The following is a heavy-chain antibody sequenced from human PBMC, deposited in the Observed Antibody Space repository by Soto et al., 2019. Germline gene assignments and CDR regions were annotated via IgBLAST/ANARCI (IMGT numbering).Heavy chain of an antibody. CDR2: IIPIFGTA. V-gene: IGHV1-69*13. J-gene: IGHJ6*02. CDR3: ARVSGARDYYGMDV. CDR1: GGAFSSYA. Sequence: ASVKVSCKASGGAFSSYAISWVRQAPGQGLEWMGGIIPIFGTANYAQKFQGRVTITADESTSTAYMELSSLRSEDTAVYYCARVSGARDYYGMDVWGQGTTVTVSS.